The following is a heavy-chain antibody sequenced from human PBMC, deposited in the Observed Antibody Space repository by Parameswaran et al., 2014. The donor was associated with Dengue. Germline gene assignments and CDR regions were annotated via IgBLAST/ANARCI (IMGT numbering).Heavy chain of an antibody. Sequence: WIRQPPGKGLEWIGYIYYSGSTYYNPSLKSRVTISVDTSKNQFSLKLNSVTAADTAVYYCARGQSRGSWSYYNGDWFDPWGQGTLVTVSS. CDR2: IYYSGST. D-gene: IGHD3-10*01. J-gene: IGHJ5*02. V-gene: IGHV4-30-4*01. CDR3: ARGQSRGSWSYYNGDWFDP.